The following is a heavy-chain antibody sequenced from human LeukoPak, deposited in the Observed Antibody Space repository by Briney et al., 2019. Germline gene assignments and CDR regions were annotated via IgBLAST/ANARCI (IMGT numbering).Heavy chain of an antibody. CDR3: ARTYFDYDDSGNWFDP. J-gene: IGHJ5*02. CDR2: IYSDGST. CDR1: GFTVSSNY. Sequence: GGSLRLSCAASGFTVSSNYMSWVRQAPGKGLEWVSVIYSDGSTYYADSVKGRFTISRDNSKNTLYLQMNSLRAEDTAVYYCARTYFDYDDSGNWFDPWGQGTQVTVSS. D-gene: IGHD4-17*01. V-gene: IGHV3-53*01.